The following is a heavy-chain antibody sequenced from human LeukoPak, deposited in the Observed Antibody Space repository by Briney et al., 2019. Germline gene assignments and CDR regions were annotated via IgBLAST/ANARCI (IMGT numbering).Heavy chain of an antibody. CDR3: ARGLYYYDSSGYWVYYFDY. D-gene: IGHD3-22*01. Sequence: GASVKVSCKASGYTFTGYYMHWVRQAPGQGLEWMGRINPNSGGTNYAQKFQGRVTMTRDTSISTAYMELSRLRSDDTAVYYCARGLYYYDSSGYWVYYFDYWGQGTLVTVSS. CDR2: INPNSGGT. V-gene: IGHV1-2*06. CDR1: GYTFTGYY. J-gene: IGHJ4*02.